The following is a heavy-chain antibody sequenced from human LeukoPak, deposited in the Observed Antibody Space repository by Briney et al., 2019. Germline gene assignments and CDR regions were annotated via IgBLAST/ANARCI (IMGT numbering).Heavy chain of an antibody. CDR3: AHTRRLRYLFGGERPGNFDY. CDR2: IYWNDDK. J-gene: IGHJ4*02. V-gene: IGHV2-5*01. D-gene: IGHD3-9*01. Sequence: SGPTLVKPTQTLTLTCTFSGFSLSTSGVGVGWIRQPPGKALGWLALIYWNDDKRYSPSLKSRLTITKDTSKNQVVLTMTNMDPVDTATYYCAHTRRLRYLFGGERPGNFDYWGQGTLVTVSS. CDR1: GFSLSTSGVG.